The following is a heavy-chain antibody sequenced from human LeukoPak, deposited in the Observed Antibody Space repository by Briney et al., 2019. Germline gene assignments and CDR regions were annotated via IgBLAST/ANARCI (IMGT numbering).Heavy chain of an antibody. J-gene: IGHJ6*02. CDR1: GFTFSSYA. V-gene: IGHV3-30-3*01. Sequence: PGRSLRLSCAASGFTFSSYAMHWVRQAPGKGLEWVAVISYDGSNKYYADSVKGRFTISRDNSKNTLYLQMNSLRAEDTAVYYCARDLPGYCSSTSCYSYYYGMDVWGQGTTVTVSS. D-gene: IGHD2-2*02. CDR2: ISYDGSNK. CDR3: ARDLPGYCSSTSCYSYYYGMDV.